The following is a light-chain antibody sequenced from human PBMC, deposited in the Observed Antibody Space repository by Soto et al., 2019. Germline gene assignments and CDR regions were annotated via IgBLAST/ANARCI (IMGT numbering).Light chain of an antibody. CDR3: LQDFNYPWT. CDR2: GAS. CDR1: QGIGKD. Sequence: AIERTQSPASLSASVGDTVTXXCRASQGIGKDLAWFQQRPGKAPKLLIYGASGLQNGVPSRFSGSGSGTDFTLTISGLQPEDFATYFCLQDFNYPWTFGQGTKVE. J-gene: IGKJ1*01. V-gene: IGKV1-6*01.